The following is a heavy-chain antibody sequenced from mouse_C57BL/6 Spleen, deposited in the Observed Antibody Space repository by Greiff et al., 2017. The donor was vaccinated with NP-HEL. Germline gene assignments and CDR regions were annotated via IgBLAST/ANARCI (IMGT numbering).Heavy chain of an antibody. D-gene: IGHD2-1*01. Sequence: EVQRVESGGGLVQPGGSLSLSCAASGFTFTDYYMSWVRQPPGKALEWLGFIRNKANGYTTEYSASVKGRFTISRDNSQSILYLQMNALRAEDSATYYCANYYGNYWYFDVWGTGTTVTVSS. CDR1: GFTFTDYY. CDR2: IRNKANGYTT. CDR3: ANYYGNYWYFDV. J-gene: IGHJ1*03. V-gene: IGHV7-3*01.